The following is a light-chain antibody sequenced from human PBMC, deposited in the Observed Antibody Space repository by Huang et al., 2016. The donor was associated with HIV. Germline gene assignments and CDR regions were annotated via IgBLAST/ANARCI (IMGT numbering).Light chain of an antibody. Sequence: EIVMTQSPATLSVSPGQRATLSCRANRSVSTNLAWYQQRHGHAPRLLIYGSSTRAPGIPARFSGSGCGTDFSLTISSLQSEDFALYYCHQYNNWLLSFGGGTRV. V-gene: IGKV3-15*01. J-gene: IGKJ4*01. CDR2: GSS. CDR1: RSVSTN. CDR3: HQYNNWLLS.